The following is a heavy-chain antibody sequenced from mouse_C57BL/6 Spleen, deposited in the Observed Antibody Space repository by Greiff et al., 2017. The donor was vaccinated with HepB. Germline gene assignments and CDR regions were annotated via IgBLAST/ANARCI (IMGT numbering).Heavy chain of an antibody. CDR3: ARYGTTVGDS. CDR2: IRNKANGYTT. Sequence: EVKLQESGGGLVQPGGSLSLSCAASGFTFTDYYMSWVRQPPGKALEWLGFIRNKANGYTTEYSASVKGRFTISRDNSQSILYLQMNALRAEDSATYYCARYGTTVGDSWGQGTPLTLSS. V-gene: IGHV7-3*01. D-gene: IGHD1-1*01. J-gene: IGHJ2*01. CDR1: GFTFTDYY.